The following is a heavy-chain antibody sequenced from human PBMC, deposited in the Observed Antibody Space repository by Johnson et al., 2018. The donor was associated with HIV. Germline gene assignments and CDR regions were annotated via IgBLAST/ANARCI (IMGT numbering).Heavy chain of an antibody. CDR1: GFTFSSYW. V-gene: IGHV3-7*01. CDR3: ARVNGITARRAEWDAFDI. J-gene: IGHJ3*02. Sequence: VQLVESGGGLVQPGGSLRLSCAASGFTFSSYWMSWVRQAPGKGLEWVANIKQDGSEKYYVDSVKGRFTISRDNAKNSLYLQMNSLRAEDTAVYYCARVNGITARRAEWDAFDIWGQGTMVTVSS. D-gene: IGHD6-13*01. CDR2: IKQDGSEK.